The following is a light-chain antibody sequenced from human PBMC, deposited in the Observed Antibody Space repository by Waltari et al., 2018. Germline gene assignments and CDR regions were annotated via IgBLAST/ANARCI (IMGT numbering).Light chain of an antibody. CDR2: GAS. CDR3: QQDYNFPWT. J-gene: IGKJ2*01. CDR1: QRVSSSY. V-gene: IGKV3D-7*01. Sequence: EIVMTQSPATLSLSPGERATLSCRASQRVSSSYLSWYQQKPGQAPRLLIYGASTRATGIPARFSGSGSGTDFTLTISSLQPEDFAVYYCQQDYNFPWTFGQGTKLEIK.